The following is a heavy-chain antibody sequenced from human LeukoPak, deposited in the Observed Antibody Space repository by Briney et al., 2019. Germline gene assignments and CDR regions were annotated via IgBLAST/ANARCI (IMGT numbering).Heavy chain of an antibody. V-gene: IGHV4-59*01. CDR3: ARQGYCSSTSCYNPRDYYYYYMDV. J-gene: IGHJ6*03. CDR1: GGSISSYY. Sequence: SETLSLTCTVSGGSISSYYWSWIRQPPGKGLEWIGYIYYTGSTYYNPSLKSRVTLSVDTSKNQFSLNLSSVTAADTAVYYCARQGYCSSTSCYNPRDYYYYYMDVWGKGTTVTVSS. CDR2: IYYTGST. D-gene: IGHD2-2*02.